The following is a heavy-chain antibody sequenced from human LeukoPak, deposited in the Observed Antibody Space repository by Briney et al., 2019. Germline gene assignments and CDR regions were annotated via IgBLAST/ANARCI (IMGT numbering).Heavy chain of an antibody. Sequence: GGSLRLSCAASGFTFSNYWMHWVRQAPGKGLVWVSRINSDGINTSYADSVKGRLTISRDNAKNTLNLQMNSLRAEDTAVYYCAKGKASGWYIVDYWGQGTLVTVSS. V-gene: IGHV3-74*01. CDR2: INSDGINT. D-gene: IGHD6-19*01. CDR3: AKGKASGWYIVDY. J-gene: IGHJ4*02. CDR1: GFTFSNYW.